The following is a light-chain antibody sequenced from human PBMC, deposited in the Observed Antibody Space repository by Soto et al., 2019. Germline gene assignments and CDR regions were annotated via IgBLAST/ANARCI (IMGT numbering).Light chain of an antibody. V-gene: IGKV3-11*01. CDR2: GAF. Sequence: IVLTQSPATLSLSPGERATLSCRASPSFTNYLAWYQQRPGQAPRLLIYGAFNRATGIPARFSGSGSGTDFTLTISSLEPEDSAVYYCQQRNVWPPVTFGQGTRLDIX. J-gene: IGKJ5*01. CDR3: QQRNVWPPVT. CDR1: PSFTNY.